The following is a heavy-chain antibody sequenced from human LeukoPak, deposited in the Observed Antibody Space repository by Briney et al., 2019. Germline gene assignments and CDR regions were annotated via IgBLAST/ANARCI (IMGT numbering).Heavy chain of an antibody. V-gene: IGHV3-23*01. D-gene: IGHD3-22*01. Sequence: GGSLRLSCAASGLTFISYAMSWVRQAPGKGLEWVSAISGSGGSTYYADSVKGRFTISRDNSKNTLYLQMNSLRVEDTAVYYCAKDYYDSSGYYSPFDYWGQGTLVTVSS. J-gene: IGHJ4*02. CDR3: AKDYYDSSGYYSPFDY. CDR2: ISGSGGST. CDR1: GLTFISYA.